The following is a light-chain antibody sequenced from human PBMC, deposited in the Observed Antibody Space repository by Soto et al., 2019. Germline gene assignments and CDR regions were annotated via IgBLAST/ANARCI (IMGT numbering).Light chain of an antibody. V-gene: IGKV1-6*01. J-gene: IGKJ1*01. CDR2: AAS. CDR1: QGIRSA. CDR3: LLDFSYFWA. Sequence: AIQLTQSPSSLSASVGDRVTITCRASQGIRSALGWYQQKPGKVPKLLIYAASTLQRGVPSRFSGSGSGTDFTLTISSLQPEDFATYYCLLDFSYFWAFGQGTKVEVK.